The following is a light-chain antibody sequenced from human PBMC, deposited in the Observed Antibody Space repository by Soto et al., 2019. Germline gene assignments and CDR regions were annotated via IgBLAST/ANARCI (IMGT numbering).Light chain of an antibody. Sequence: DIQVTQSPSFLSASVGVRVTITCRASQGISSYLSWYQQKPWKAPKLLIYAESTLQSGVPSRFSGSGSGTEFTLTISSLQPGDFATYYCQQLNTYPVTVGQGNKLEIK. V-gene: IGKV1-9*01. CDR1: QGISSY. J-gene: IGKJ2*01. CDR2: AES. CDR3: QQLNTYPVT.